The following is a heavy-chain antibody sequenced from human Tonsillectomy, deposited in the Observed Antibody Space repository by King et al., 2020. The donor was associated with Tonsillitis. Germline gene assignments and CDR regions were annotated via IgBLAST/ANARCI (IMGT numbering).Heavy chain of an antibody. J-gene: IGHJ4*02. Sequence: QLVQSGAEVKKPGASVKVSCKASGYTFTSYYVHWVRLAPGQGLEWMAIINPSGGSTTYSRKFQDRVTVTRDTSTSTVYMELSSLRSEDTAVYYCARAGYSGYHTYLFDFWGQGTLVSVSS. V-gene: IGHV1-46*01. CDR1: GYTFTSYY. CDR3: ARAGYSGYHTYLFDF. D-gene: IGHD5-12*01. CDR2: INPSGGST.